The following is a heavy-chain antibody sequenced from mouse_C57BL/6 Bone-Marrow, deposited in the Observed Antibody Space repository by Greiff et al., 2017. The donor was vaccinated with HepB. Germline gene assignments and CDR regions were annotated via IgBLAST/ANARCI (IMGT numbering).Heavy chain of an antibody. D-gene: IGHD3-2*02. Sequence: QVQLQQPGAELVRPGSSVKLSCKASGYTFTSYWMDWVKQRPGQGLEWIGNIYPSDSETHYNQKFKDKATLTVDKSSSTAYMQLSSLTSEDSAVYYCVRTGTAQASYAMDYWGQGTSVTVSS. CDR2: IYPSDSET. J-gene: IGHJ4*01. CDR3: VRTGTAQASYAMDY. V-gene: IGHV1-61*01. CDR1: GYTFTSYW.